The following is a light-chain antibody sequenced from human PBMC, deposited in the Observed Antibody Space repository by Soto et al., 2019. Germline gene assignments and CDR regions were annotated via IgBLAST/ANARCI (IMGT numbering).Light chain of an antibody. V-gene: IGKV3-20*01. J-gene: IGKJ4*01. CDR3: QQYGSSPPT. CDR2: GAS. CDR1: QSVSSSY. Sequence: EIVLTQSPGTLSLSPGERATLSCRASQSVSSSYVAWYQLRPGQAPRLFIYGASRRATGIPDRFSGSGSGRDFTLNISRLEPEDFAVYYCQQYGSSPPTLGGGTKVEIK.